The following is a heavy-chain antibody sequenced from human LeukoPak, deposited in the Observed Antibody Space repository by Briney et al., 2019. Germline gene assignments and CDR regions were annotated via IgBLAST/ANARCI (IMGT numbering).Heavy chain of an antibody. CDR1: GGTFTSYA. Sequence: GSSVKVSCKASGGTFTSYAISWVREAPGQELEWRGGIIPIFGTANYAQKFQARVTITTDESTSTAYMELSSLRSEDTAVYYCARVGLGGEQQPDYWGQGTLVTVSS. V-gene: IGHV1-69*05. J-gene: IGHJ4*02. CDR2: IIPIFGTA. D-gene: IGHD6-13*01. CDR3: ARVGLGGEQQPDY.